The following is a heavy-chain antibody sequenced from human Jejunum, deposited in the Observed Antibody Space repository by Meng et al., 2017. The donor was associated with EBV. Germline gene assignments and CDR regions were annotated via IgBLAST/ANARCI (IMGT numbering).Heavy chain of an antibody. D-gene: IGHD6-6*01. Sequence: EVQLVESGGGLVQPGGSLRLSCAASGFTFSSYWMHWVRQAPGKGLVWVSRINSDGSSTSYADSMKGRFTISRDISKNTLYLQMNSLTAEDTAIYYCAKLLKYWGQGTLVTVSS. V-gene: IGHV3-74*02. CDR3: AKLLKY. CDR1: GFTFSSYW. J-gene: IGHJ4*02. CDR2: INSDGSST.